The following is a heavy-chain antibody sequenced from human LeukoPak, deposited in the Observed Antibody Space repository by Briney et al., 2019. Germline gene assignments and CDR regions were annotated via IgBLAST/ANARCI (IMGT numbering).Heavy chain of an antibody. J-gene: IGHJ4*02. D-gene: IGHD5-12*01. Sequence: PGGSLRLSCAASGFTFSRYWMHWLRQGPGKGLVWVSRISTDGSSSTYADSVKGRFTISRDNSKNTLYLQMNSLRAEDTAVYFCARAVVGSAYDYFDYWGQGTLVTVSS. V-gene: IGHV3-74*01. CDR1: GFTFSRYW. CDR3: ARAVVGSAYDYFDY. CDR2: ISTDGSSS.